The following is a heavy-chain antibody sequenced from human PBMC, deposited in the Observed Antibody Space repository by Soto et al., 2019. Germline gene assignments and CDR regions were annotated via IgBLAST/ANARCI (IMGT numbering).Heavy chain of an antibody. CDR3: VTGATARGGVDY. Sequence: EVQLVESGGDLVQPGGSLRLSCAASGFSFSSYWMSWVRQAPGKGLEWVANMKYDGSERYYVDSVKGRFTISRDNAKNSLYLKMNSLRAEDTAVYYGVTGATARGGVDYWGQGTLVTVSS. CDR2: MKYDGSER. D-gene: IGHD1-26*01. V-gene: IGHV3-7*02. CDR1: GFSFSSYW. J-gene: IGHJ4*02.